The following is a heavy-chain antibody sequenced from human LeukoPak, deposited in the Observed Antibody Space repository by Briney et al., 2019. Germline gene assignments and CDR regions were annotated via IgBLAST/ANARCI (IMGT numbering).Heavy chain of an antibody. CDR1: GFTFSSYA. CDR3: GKVLQYYYYGMDV. J-gene: IGHJ6*02. V-gene: IGHV3-23*01. Sequence: GGSLTLSCAASGFTFSSYAMSWVRQAPGKGLEWVSAISNSGGSTYYADSVKGRFTISRDNSKNTLYLQMNSLRAEDTAVYYCGKVLQYYYYGMDVWGQGTTVTVSS. D-gene: IGHD5-24*01. CDR2: ISNSGGST.